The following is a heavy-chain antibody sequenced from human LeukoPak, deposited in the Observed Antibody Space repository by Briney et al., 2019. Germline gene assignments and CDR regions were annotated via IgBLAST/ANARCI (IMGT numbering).Heavy chain of an antibody. CDR2: IYPGDSDT. CDR3: ARSLMYYYDSIGLKGARAFDI. Sequence: KAGESLKISCKGSGYSFTSYWIGWVRQMPGKGLEWMGIIYPGDSDTRYSPSFQGQVTISADKSISTAYLQWSSLKASDTAMYYCARSLMYYYDSIGLKGARAFDIWGQGTMVTVSS. J-gene: IGHJ3*02. V-gene: IGHV5-51*01. D-gene: IGHD3-22*01. CDR1: GYSFTSYW.